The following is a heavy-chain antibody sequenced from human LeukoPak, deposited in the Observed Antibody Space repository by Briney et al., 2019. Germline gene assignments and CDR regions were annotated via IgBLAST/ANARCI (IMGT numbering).Heavy chain of an antibody. CDR3: SRVYDYGSSSYPRFDY. CDR1: GFTFSSYS. V-gene: IGHV3-21*01. Sequence: GGSLRLSCAASGFTFSSYSMNWVRQAPGKGLEWVSSISSSSSYIYYADSVKGRFTISRDNAKNSLYLQMNSLRAEDTAVYYCSRVYDYGSSSYPRFDYWGQGTLVTVSS. CDR2: ISSSSSYI. J-gene: IGHJ4*02. D-gene: IGHD3-22*01.